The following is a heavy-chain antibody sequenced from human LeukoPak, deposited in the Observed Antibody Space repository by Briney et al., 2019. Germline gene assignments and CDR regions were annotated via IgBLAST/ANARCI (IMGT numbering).Heavy chain of an antibody. Sequence: GASVKVSCKVSGYTLTELSMHWVRQAPGKGLEWMGGFDPEDGETIYAQKFQGRVTMTEDTSTDTAYMELSSLRSEDTAVYYCATRGGYDWAPYFDYWGQGTLVTVSS. CDR1: GYTLTELS. CDR2: FDPEDGET. V-gene: IGHV1-24*01. J-gene: IGHJ4*02. D-gene: IGHD5-12*01. CDR3: ATRGGYDWAPYFDY.